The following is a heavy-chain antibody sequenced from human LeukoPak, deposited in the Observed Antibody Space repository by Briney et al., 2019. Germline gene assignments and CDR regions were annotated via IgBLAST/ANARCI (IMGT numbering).Heavy chain of an antibody. J-gene: IGHJ3*02. Sequence: SETLSLTCTVSGGSISSSSFYWGWIRQPPGKGLESIGSTHYSGSTYYNPSLKSRVTISVDTSKNQFSLKLSSVTAADTAVYYCARSLPAYYYDSSGSGAFDIWGQGTMVTVSS. CDR3: ARSLPAYYYDSSGSGAFDI. CDR1: GGSISSSSFY. D-gene: IGHD3-22*01. V-gene: IGHV4-39*01. CDR2: THYSGST.